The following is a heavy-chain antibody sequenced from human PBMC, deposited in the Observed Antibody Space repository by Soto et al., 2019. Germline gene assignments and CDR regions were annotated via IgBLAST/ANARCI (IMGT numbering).Heavy chain of an antibody. CDR3: ARHGVDFWSGYHIDYFDY. J-gene: IGHJ4*02. CDR2: TYYRSKWYN. Sequence: SQTLSLTCAISGDSVSSNSAAWNWIRQSPSRGLEWLGRTYYRSKWYNDYAVSVKSRITINPDTSKNQFSLKLSSVTAADTAVYYCARHGVDFWSGYHIDYFDYWGQGTLVTVSS. CDR1: GDSVSSNSAA. D-gene: IGHD3-3*01. V-gene: IGHV6-1*01.